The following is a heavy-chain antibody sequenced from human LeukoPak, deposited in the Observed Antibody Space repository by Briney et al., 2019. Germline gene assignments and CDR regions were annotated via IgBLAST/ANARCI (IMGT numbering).Heavy chain of an antibody. J-gene: IGHJ4*02. D-gene: IGHD3-9*01. V-gene: IGHV4-59*01. Sequence: SETLSLTCTASGGSISSYYWSWIRQPPGKGLEWIGYIYYSGNTNYNPSLKSRVTISVDTSKSQFSLKLSSVTAADTAVYYCARSGALTGYLYWGQGTLVTVSS. CDR3: ARSGALTGYLY. CDR2: IYYSGNT. CDR1: GGSISSYY.